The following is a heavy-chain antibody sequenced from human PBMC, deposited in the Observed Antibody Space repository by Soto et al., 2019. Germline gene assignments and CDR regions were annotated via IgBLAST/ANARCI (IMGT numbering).Heavy chain of an antibody. V-gene: IGHV3-23*01. D-gene: IGHD6-6*01. CDR2: ISGSGGST. CDR1: GFTFSSYA. J-gene: IGHJ4*02. CDR3: AKYPGGFKAARPRRARGIDF. Sequence: GGSLRLSCAASGFTFSSYAMSWVRQAPGKGLEWVSAISGSGGSTYYADSVKGRFTISRDNSKNTLYQQMNSLRAEDPAVYYCAKYPGGFKAARPRRARGIDFWGQGTLVTVSS.